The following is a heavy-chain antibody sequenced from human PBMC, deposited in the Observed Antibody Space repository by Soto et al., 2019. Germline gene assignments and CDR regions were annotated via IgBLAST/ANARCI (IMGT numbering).Heavy chain of an antibody. CDR2: IYYSGST. J-gene: IGHJ4*02. CDR1: GGSISSGGYY. Sequence: PSETLSLTCTVSGGSISSGGYYWSWIRQHPGKGLEWIGYIYYSGSTYYNPSLKSRVTISVDTSKNQFSLKLSSVTAGDRALFYCAHTYYDILTGSYYFNDWGRGTRVTFPS. V-gene: IGHV4-31*03. CDR3: AHTYYDILTGSYYFND. D-gene: IGHD3-9*01.